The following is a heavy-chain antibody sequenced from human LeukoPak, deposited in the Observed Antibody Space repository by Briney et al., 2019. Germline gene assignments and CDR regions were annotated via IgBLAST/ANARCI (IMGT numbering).Heavy chain of an antibody. CDR3: ARAGAVAGPPDY. D-gene: IGHD6-19*01. Sequence: PGGSLRLSCAASGFTFSSYAMHWVRQAPGKGLEWVAVISYDGSNKYYADSVKGRFTISRDNSKNTLYLQMNSLRAEDTAVYYCARAGAVAGPPDYWGQGTLVTVSS. J-gene: IGHJ4*02. V-gene: IGHV3-30-3*01. CDR2: ISYDGSNK. CDR1: GFTFSSYA.